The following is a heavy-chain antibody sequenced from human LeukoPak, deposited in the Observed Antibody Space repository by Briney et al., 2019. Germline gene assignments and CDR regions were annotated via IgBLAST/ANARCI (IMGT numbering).Heavy chain of an antibody. Sequence: PGGSLRLSCAASGFTFSSYWMNWVRQAPGKGLEWVANIKQDGNEKFYVDSVKGRFTISRDNAENSLYLQMNSLRAEDTAVYYCARVGLGYCSSTSCHNWFDPWGQGTLATVSS. J-gene: IGHJ5*02. CDR1: GFTFSSYW. CDR2: IKQDGNEK. D-gene: IGHD2-2*01. CDR3: ARVGLGYCSSTSCHNWFDP. V-gene: IGHV3-7*01.